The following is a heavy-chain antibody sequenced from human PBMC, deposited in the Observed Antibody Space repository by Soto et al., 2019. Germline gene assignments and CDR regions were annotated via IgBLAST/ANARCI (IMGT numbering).Heavy chain of an antibody. Sequence: QVQLVESGGGVVQPGRSLRLSCAASGFTFSSYAMHWVRQAPGKGLEWVAVISYDGSNKYYADSVKGRFTISRDNSKNTLYLQMNSLRAEDTAVYYCARVYLGWDYYYYGMDVWGQGTTVTVSS. J-gene: IGHJ6*02. CDR2: ISYDGSNK. CDR3: ARVYLGWDYYYYGMDV. CDR1: GFTFSSYA. V-gene: IGHV3-30-3*01.